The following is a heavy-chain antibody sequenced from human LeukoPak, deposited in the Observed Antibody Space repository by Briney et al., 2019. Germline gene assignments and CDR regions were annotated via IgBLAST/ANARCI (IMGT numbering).Heavy chain of an antibody. CDR2: MSPNSGDT. J-gene: IGHJ4*02. CDR1: GYTFTSYD. V-gene: IGHV1-8*01. D-gene: IGHD1-26*01. Sequence: ASVKVSCKASGYTFTSYDFNWVRQATGQRPEWMGWMSPNSGDTGYAQKFQDRVTMTRNTSISTAYMELSSLRSDDTAVYYCATDRGGSYAGDHYWGQGTLVTVSS. CDR3: ATDRGGSYAGDHY.